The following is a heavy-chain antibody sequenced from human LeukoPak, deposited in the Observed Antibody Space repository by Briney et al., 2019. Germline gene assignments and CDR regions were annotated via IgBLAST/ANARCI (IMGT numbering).Heavy chain of an antibody. CDR2: FDPEDGET. V-gene: IGHV1-24*01. D-gene: IGHD6-13*01. Sequence: ASVKVSCKLSVYTLPELSMHWVRQAPGKGLEWTGRFDPEDGETIYAQKFQGRVTMTEDTSTNTAYMELSSLRSEDTAVYYCATQQLVRFVLRFQHWGQGTLVSVSS. CDR3: ATQQLVRFVLRFQH. J-gene: IGHJ1*01. CDR1: VYTLPELS.